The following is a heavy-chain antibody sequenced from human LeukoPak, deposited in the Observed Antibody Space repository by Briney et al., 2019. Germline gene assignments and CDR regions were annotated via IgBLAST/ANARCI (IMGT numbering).Heavy chain of an antibody. CDR2: IYYSGST. J-gene: IGHJ4*02. V-gene: IGHV4-39*01. Sequence: PSETPSLTCTVSGGSISSSSYYWGWIRQPPGKGLEWIGSIYYSGSTYYNPSLKSRVTISVDTSKNQFSLKLSSVTAADTAVYYCARHSDPYYYDSSGYYSYCFDYWGQGTLVTVSS. CDR1: GGSISSSSYY. CDR3: ARHSDPYYYDSSGYYSYCFDY. D-gene: IGHD3-22*01.